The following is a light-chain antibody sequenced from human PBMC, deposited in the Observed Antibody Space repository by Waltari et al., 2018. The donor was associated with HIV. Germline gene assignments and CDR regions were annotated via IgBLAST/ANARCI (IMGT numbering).Light chain of an antibody. CDR1: KLGNKY. Sequence: ITCSGDKLGNKYVSWYRQRPGQSPVLVIYSDAKRPSGIPERFSGSNSGSTATLTISGTQAMDEGDYYCQAWDTTTAVFGTGTRVTVL. V-gene: IGLV3-1*01. CDR3: QAWDTTTAV. J-gene: IGLJ1*01. CDR2: SDA.